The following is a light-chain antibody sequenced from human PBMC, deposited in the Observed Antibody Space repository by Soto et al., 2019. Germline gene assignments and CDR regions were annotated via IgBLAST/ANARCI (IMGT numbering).Light chain of an antibody. V-gene: IGKV3-11*01. CDR2: DAS. J-gene: IGKJ3*01. CDR1: QSVSSY. CDR3: QQRSHWPPT. Sequence: EIVLTQSPATLSLSPGERATLSCRASQSVSSYLAWYQQKPGQAPRLLIYDASNRATGIPARFSGSGSGTDFTLTISSLEPEDFAVYYCQQRSHWPPTFGPWTKVDIK.